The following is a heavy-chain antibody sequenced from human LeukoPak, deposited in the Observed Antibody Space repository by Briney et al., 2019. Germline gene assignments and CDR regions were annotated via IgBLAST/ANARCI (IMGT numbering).Heavy chain of an antibody. D-gene: IGHD3-10*01. CDR2: ISSSSSYI. J-gene: IGHJ4*02. V-gene: IGHV3-21*01. Sequence: RPSETLSLTCTVSGGSISSSSYYWGWIRQAPGKGLEWVSSISSSSSYIYYADSVKGRFTISRGNAKNSLYLQMNSLRAEDTAVYYCARAPRVWFGELAPDYWGQGTLVTVSS. CDR1: GGSISSSS. CDR3: ARAPRVWFGELAPDY.